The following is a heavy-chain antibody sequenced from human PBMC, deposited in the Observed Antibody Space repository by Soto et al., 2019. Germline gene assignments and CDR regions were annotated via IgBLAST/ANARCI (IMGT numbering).Heavy chain of an antibody. V-gene: IGHV1-18*01. CDR1: GYTFTSYG. CDR2: ISADNGNT. CDR3: ARLAQVGARTPDAFDI. Sequence: QVQLVQSGAEVKKPGASVKVSCKASGYTFTSYGISWVRQAPGQGLEWMGWISADNGNTNYAQKLQGRVTRTTDTSASTDYMELRSLRSDDTAVYYCARLAQVGARTPDAFDIWGQGTMVTVSS. J-gene: IGHJ3*02. D-gene: IGHD1-26*01.